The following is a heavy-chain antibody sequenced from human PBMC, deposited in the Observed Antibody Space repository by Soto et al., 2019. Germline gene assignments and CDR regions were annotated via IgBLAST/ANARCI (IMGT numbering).Heavy chain of an antibody. Sequence: QVQLQESGPGLVKPSETLSLTCTVSGGSISSYYWSWIRQPPGKGLEWIGYIYYSGSTNYNPSLKSRVTLAVATSKNQFSLKLSSVTAADTAVYYCASNNDFWSGENAFDIWGQGTMVTVSS. D-gene: IGHD3-3*01. V-gene: IGHV4-59*01. J-gene: IGHJ3*02. CDR3: ASNNDFWSGENAFDI. CDR2: IYYSGST. CDR1: GGSISSYY.